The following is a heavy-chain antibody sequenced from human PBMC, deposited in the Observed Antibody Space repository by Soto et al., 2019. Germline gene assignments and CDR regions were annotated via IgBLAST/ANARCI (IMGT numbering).Heavy chain of an antibody. D-gene: IGHD3-10*01. V-gene: IGHV1-3*01. Sequence: ASVKVSCKASGYTFTSYAMHWVRQAPGQRLEWMGWINAGNGNTKYSQKFQGRVTITRDTSASTAYMELSSLRSEDTAVYYCARGRVRGVNGFNWFDPWGQGTLVTVS. J-gene: IGHJ5*02. CDR1: GYTFTSYA. CDR3: ARGRVRGVNGFNWFDP. CDR2: INAGNGNT.